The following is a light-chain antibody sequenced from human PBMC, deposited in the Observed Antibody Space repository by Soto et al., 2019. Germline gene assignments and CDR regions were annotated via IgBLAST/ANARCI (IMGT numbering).Light chain of an antibody. V-gene: IGLV2-8*01. CDR3: SSYADSNPYV. J-gene: IGLJ1*01. Sequence: QSALTQPPSASGSPGQSATISCTGTSSDVGGYNYVSWYRQDPGKAPKVLIYEVSKRPSGVPDRFSGSKSGNTASLTVSGLQAEDEADYYCSSYADSNPYVFGTGTKLTVL. CDR1: SSDVGGYNY. CDR2: EVS.